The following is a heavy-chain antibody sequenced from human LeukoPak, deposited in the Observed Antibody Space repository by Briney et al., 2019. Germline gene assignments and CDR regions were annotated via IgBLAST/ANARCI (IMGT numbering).Heavy chain of an antibody. V-gene: IGHV3-74*01. CDR1: GFTFSNYW. J-gene: IGHJ3*02. D-gene: IGHD3-9*01. CDR2: INSDGSRT. CDR3: AKDRTMTGNNDAFDI. Sequence: PGGSLRFSCAASGFTFSNYWMHWVRQAPWKGLVWVSHINSDGSRTNYADSVKGRFTISRDNAKNTLYMQMDSLRAEDTAVYYCAKDRTMTGNNDAFDIWGQGTMVTVSS.